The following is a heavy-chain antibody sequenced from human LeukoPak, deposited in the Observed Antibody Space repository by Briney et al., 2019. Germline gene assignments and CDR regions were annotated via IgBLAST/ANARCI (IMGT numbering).Heavy chain of an antibody. CDR3: ARGWVVPVFDY. V-gene: IGHV4-39*01. CDR1: GGSISSSSYY. D-gene: IGHD2-2*01. J-gene: IGHJ4*02. CDR2: IHYSGST. Sequence: SETLSLTCTVSGGSISSSSYYWGWIRQPPGEGLEWIGSIHYSGSTYYNPSLKSRVTISVDTSKNQFSLKLSSVTAADTAVYYCARGWVVPVFDYWGQGTLVTVSS.